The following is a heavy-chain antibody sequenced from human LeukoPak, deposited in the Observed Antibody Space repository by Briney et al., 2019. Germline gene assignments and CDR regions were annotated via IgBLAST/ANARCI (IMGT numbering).Heavy chain of an antibody. V-gene: IGHV3-43*02. J-gene: IGHJ3*02. Sequence: QPGRSLRLSCAASGFTFDDYAMHWVRQAPGKGLEWVSLISGDGDSTYYADSVKGRFIISRDNSKNSLYLQMSNLRPADTAWYYCAKDPESTVGPEAEDGFVMWGQGTMVTVSS. CDR2: ISGDGDST. D-gene: IGHD1-14*01. CDR1: GFTFDDYA. CDR3: AKDPESTVGPEAEDGFVM.